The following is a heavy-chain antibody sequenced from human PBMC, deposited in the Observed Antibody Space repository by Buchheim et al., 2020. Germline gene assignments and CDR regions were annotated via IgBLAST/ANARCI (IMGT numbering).Heavy chain of an antibody. CDR2: IYYSGST. Sequence: QVQLQESGPGLVKPSQTLSLTCTVSGGSISSGGYYWSWIRQHPGKGLEWIGYIYYSGSTYYNPSLKSRVTISVDTSKNQFSLKLSSVTAADTAVYYCARGVKPRRYCSGGSCYPLTDYWGQGTL. D-gene: IGHD2-15*01. J-gene: IGHJ4*02. V-gene: IGHV4-31*03. CDR1: GGSISSGGYY. CDR3: ARGVKPRRYCSGGSCYPLTDY.